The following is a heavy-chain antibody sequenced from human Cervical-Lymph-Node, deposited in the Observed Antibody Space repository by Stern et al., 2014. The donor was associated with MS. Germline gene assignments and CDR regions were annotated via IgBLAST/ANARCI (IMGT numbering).Heavy chain of an antibody. CDR3: ARRAVGATRMAFFDH. D-gene: IGHD1-26*01. Sequence: QVQLQQSGPGLVKPSETLSLTCVVSGGSIGSSDYYWGWIRLPPGQGLGWIGNVHESGTPSYTPSLKSRVPISVDTSKSQFSLNLSSVTAADMAVYYCARRAVGATRMAFFDHWGQGALVTVSS. J-gene: IGHJ4*02. CDR1: GGSIGSSDYY. V-gene: IGHV4-39*01. CDR2: VHESGTP.